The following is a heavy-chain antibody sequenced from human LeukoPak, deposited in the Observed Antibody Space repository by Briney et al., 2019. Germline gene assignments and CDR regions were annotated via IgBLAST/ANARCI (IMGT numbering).Heavy chain of an antibody. CDR2: IYSSGST. Sequence: SETLSLTCSVSGGSIRSYYWSWIRQPAGKGLEWIGRIYSSGSTKYNPSLKSRVSISGNMSKNQFSLKVSSVTAADTAVYYCARDYLAASTIIGVFDIWGQGTMVTVSS. CDR1: GGSIRSYY. D-gene: IGHD6-13*01. CDR3: ARDYLAASTIIGVFDI. V-gene: IGHV4-4*07. J-gene: IGHJ3*02.